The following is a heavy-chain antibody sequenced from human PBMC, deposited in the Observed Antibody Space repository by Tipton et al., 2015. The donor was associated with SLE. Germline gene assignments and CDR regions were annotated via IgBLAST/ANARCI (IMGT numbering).Heavy chain of an antibody. J-gene: IGHJ4*02. D-gene: IGHD6-13*01. V-gene: IGHV3-30*03. CDR2: ISFDGSTK. CDR1: GFTFSSYA. Sequence: SLRLSCAASGFTFSSYAMHWVRQTPGKGLEWVSLISFDGSTKYYADSVKGRFTISRDTSTGTFYVELSSLRSEDTAVYYCARGDSSSHYLLSDYWGQGTLVTVSS. CDR3: ARGDSSSHYLLSDY.